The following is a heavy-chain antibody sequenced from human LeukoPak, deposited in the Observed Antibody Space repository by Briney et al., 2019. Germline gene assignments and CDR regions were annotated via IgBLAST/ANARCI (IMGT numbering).Heavy chain of an antibody. Sequence: SETLSLTCAVYGGSFSGYYWSWIRQPPGKGLEWIGEINHSGSTNYNPSLKSRVTISVDTSKNQFSLKLSSVTAADTAVYYCARRYSSSWYIRGAFDIWGQGTMVTVPS. CDR1: GGSFSGYY. J-gene: IGHJ3*02. CDR3: ARRYSSSWYIRGAFDI. V-gene: IGHV4-34*01. CDR2: INHSGST. D-gene: IGHD6-13*01.